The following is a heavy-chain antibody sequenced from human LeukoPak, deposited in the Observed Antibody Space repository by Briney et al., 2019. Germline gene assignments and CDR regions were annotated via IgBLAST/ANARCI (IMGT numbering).Heavy chain of an antibody. D-gene: IGHD3-10*01. CDR2: IYHSGST. CDR3: AGARGGFGDGGKYYFDY. J-gene: IGHJ4*02. CDR1: GGSISSGGYS. V-gene: IGHV4-30-2*01. Sequence: SETLSLTCAVSGGSISSGGYSWSWIRQPPGKGLEWIGYIYHSGSTYYNPSLKSRVTVSVDRSKNQFSLRLSSVTAADTAVYYCAGARGGFGDGGKYYFDYWGQGTLVTVSS.